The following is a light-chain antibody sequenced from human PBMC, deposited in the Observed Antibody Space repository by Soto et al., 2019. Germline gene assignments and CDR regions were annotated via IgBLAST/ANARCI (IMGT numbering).Light chain of an antibody. V-gene: IGKV3-15*01. Sequence: EIVMTQSPATLSVSPGERATLSCRASQSVSSNLAWYQQKPGQAPRLLIYVASTRATGIPARFSGSGSGTEFTLTISSLQSEDFAVYYCQQYNNWPLTFGGGTKVEIQ. CDR3: QQYNNWPLT. CDR2: VAS. CDR1: QSVSSN. J-gene: IGKJ4*01.